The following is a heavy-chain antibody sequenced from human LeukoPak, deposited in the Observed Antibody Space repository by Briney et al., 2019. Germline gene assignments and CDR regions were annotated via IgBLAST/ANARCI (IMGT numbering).Heavy chain of an antibody. CDR2: INHSGYT. CDR1: GVPFSNYY. D-gene: IGHD6-19*01. CDR3: TRAVAGHPD. Sequence: SKTLSLTCAVSGVPFSNYYWSWVRQSPRQGLEWIGEINHSGYTNYNPSLKSRVTMTIDTSKNQFSLILTSVTVADAGVYYCTRAVAGHPDWGQGTLVTVSS. J-gene: IGHJ4*02. V-gene: IGHV4-34*01.